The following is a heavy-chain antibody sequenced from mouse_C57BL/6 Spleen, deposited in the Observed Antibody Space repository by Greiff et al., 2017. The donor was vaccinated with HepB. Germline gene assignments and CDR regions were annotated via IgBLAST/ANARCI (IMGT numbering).Heavy chain of an antibody. D-gene: IGHD2-5*01. V-gene: IGHV1-72*01. CDR2: IDPNSGGT. CDR1: GYTFTSYW. Sequence: QVQLQQPGAELVKPGASVKLSCKASGYTFTSYWMHWVKQRPGRGLEWLGRIDPNSGGTKYNEKFKSKATLTVDKPYSTDYMQLSSLTSEDSAVYYCARDYSNSYAMDYLGQGTSVTVSS. CDR3: ARDYSNSYAMDY. J-gene: IGHJ4*01.